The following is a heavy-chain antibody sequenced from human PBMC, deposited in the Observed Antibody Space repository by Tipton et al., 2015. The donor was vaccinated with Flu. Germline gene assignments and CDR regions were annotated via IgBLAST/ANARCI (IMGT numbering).Heavy chain of an antibody. V-gene: IGHV3-49*03. D-gene: IGHD5-24*01. J-gene: IGHJ4*02. Sequence: SLRLSCTASGFTFGNDSMSWFRQAPGKGLEWVGFIRSKAYGGTTDYAASVKGRFTISRDDSKSIPYLQMNSLKTEDTAVYYCTRVWSRGTAKIRAPFGYWGQGTLVTVSS. CDR3: TRVWSRGTAKIRAPFGY. CDR1: GFTFGNDS. CDR2: IRSKAYGGTT.